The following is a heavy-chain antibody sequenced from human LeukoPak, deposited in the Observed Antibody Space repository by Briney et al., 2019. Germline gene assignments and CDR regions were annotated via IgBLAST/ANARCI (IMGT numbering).Heavy chain of an antibody. CDR3: ATCGRCSGPLAFDS. CDR1: GGSFSGYY. Sequence: SETLSLTCAVHGGSFSGYYWSSIRQPPGKGLEWIGEINHSGSTNYNPSLKSRVTISVDTSKNQFSLKLSSVTAADTAVYYCATCGRCSGPLAFDSWVQGTMVTVSS. J-gene: IGHJ3*02. V-gene: IGHV4-34*01. D-gene: IGHD2-15*01. CDR2: INHSGST.